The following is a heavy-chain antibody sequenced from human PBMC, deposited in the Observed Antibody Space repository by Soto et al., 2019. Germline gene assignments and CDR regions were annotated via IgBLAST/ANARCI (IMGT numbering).Heavy chain of an antibody. CDR3: ASDDSSGYYYGADAFDI. J-gene: IGHJ3*02. D-gene: IGHD3-22*01. V-gene: IGHV1-69*13. Sequence: SVKVSCKTSGGTFSSYAISWVRQAPGQGLEWMGGIVPIVDTSTYAQKFQGRVTITADESTSTVYMELSSLRSDDTAVYYCASDDSSGYYYGADAFDIWGQGTMVTVSS. CDR2: IVPIVDTS. CDR1: GGTFSSYA.